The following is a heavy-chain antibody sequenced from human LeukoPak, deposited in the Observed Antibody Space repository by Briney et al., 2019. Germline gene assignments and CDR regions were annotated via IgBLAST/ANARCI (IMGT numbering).Heavy chain of an antibody. V-gene: IGHV5-51*01. CDR3: ARHRYSSSWTDFDS. Sequence: GESLKISCKGSGYSFTSYWIAWVRQMPGESLAWMGIIRPSDSDTRYSPSFQGQVTISADKSINTAYLQWSSLKASDTAMYYCARHRYSSSWTDFDSWGQGTLVTVSS. J-gene: IGHJ4*02. CDR1: GYSFTSYW. CDR2: IRPSDSDT. D-gene: IGHD6-13*01.